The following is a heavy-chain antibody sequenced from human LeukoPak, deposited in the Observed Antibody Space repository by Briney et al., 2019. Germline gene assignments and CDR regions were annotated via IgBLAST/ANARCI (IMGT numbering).Heavy chain of an antibody. D-gene: IGHD6-19*01. CDR1: GFTFDDYG. Sequence: GGSLRLSCAASGFTFDDYGMSWVRQAPGKGLEWVSGINWNGGSTGYADSVKGRFTISRDNSKNTLFLQMNSLRAEDTAVYYCAREWGPIAVSGGPGYWGQGALVTVSS. J-gene: IGHJ4*02. CDR3: AREWGPIAVSGGPGY. CDR2: INWNGGST. V-gene: IGHV3-20*04.